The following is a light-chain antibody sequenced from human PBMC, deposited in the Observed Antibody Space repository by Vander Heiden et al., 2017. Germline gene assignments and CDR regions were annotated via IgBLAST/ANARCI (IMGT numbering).Light chain of an antibody. CDR3: SAWDSSLSAVV. J-gene: IGLJ2*01. V-gene: IGLV10-54*04. CDR2: RNN. Sequence: QAGLTQPPSVSTGLRQTATLTCTGNSNNVGNQGAAWLQQHQRHPPKLLSYRNNSRPSGISERFSASRSGNTASLTITGLQPEDEADYYCSAWDSSLSAVVFGGGTKLTVL. CDR1: SNNVGNQG.